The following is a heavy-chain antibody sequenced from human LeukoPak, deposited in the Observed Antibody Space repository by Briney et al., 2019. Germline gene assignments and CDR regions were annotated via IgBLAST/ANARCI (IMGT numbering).Heavy chain of an antibody. V-gene: IGHV3-23*01. J-gene: IGHJ6*03. CDR2: ISASGGGT. CDR1: GVTNS. Sequence: GGSLRLSCAMSGVTNSMSWVRQAPGKGLEWVSSISASGGGTHYTGSVKGRFTISRDNSKKTIHLQMNSLRVDDTAKYFCAAWDPNFYYMDVWGKGTTVTVSS. D-gene: IGHD1-26*01. CDR3: AAWDPNFYYMDV.